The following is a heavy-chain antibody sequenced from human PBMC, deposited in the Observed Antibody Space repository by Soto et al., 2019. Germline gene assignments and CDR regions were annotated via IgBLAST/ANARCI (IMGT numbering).Heavy chain of an antibody. CDR1: GYSFTSYW. Sequence: GESLKISCKGSGYSFTSYWIGWVCQMPGKGLEWMGLIYPGDSDTRYSPSFQGQVTISADKSISTAYLQWSSLKASDTAMYYCARTEAAGKYYYGMDVWGQGTTVTVSS. V-gene: IGHV5-51*01. J-gene: IGHJ6*02. CDR3: ARTEAAGKYYYGMDV. CDR2: IYPGDSDT. D-gene: IGHD6-13*01.